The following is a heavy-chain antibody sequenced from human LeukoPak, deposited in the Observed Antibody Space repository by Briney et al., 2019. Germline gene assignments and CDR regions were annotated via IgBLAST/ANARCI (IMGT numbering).Heavy chain of an antibody. D-gene: IGHD2-15*01. V-gene: IGHV4-31*03. CDR1: GGSISGGGYY. CDR3: ARGADCSGGSCYPGNWFDP. Sequence: PSQTLSLTCTVSGGSISGGGYYWSWIRQHPGKGLEWIGYIYCSGSTYYNPSLKSRVTISVDTSKNQFSLKLSSVTAADTAVYYCARGADCSGGSCYPGNWFDPWGQGTLVTVSS. J-gene: IGHJ5*02. CDR2: IYCSGST.